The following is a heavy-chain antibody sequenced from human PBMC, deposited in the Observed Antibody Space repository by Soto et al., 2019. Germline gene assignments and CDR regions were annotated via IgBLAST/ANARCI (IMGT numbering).Heavy chain of an antibody. J-gene: IGHJ4*02. CDR2: IYSTGNT. CDR3: ARTRKDYVWGSYRLLDY. D-gene: IGHD3-16*02. Sequence: SETLSLTCTVSGGSISTGDYYWSWIRQPPGKGLEWIGYIYSTGNTYYNPSLKSRAAISIDASKSQMSLKLSAVTAADTAVYYCARTRKDYVWGSYRLLDYWGQGTLVTVSS. V-gene: IGHV4-30-4*01. CDR1: GGSISTGDYY.